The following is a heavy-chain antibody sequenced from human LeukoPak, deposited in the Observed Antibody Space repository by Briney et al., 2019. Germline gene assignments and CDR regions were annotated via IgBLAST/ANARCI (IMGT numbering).Heavy chain of an antibody. J-gene: IGHJ4*02. V-gene: IGHV4-34*01. CDR3: ARGAPPYYYDSSGYYPRHPFDY. CDR2: INHSGST. Sequence: PSETLSLTXAVYGGSFSGYYWSWIRQPPGKGLEWIGEINHSGSTNYNPSLKSLVTISVDTSKNQFSLKLSSVTAADTAVYYCARGAPPYYYDSSGYYPRHPFDYWGQGTLVTVSS. D-gene: IGHD3-22*01. CDR1: GGSFSGYY.